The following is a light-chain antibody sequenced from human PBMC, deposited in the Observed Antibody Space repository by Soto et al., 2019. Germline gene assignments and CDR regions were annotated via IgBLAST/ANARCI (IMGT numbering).Light chain of an antibody. CDR3: QQYKSYPWT. Sequence: DIQMTQSPSTLSASVGDRVTITCRASQSISSWLAWYQQKPGKAPKLLIYKASSLESGVPSRFSGSGSGTEFTLTSSSLQPDDFATYYCQQYKSYPWTFGQGTKVEIK. CDR2: KAS. CDR1: QSISSW. J-gene: IGKJ1*01. V-gene: IGKV1-5*03.